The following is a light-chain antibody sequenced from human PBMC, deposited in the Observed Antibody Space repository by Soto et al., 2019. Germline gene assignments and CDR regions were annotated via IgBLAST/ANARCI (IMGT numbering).Light chain of an antibody. V-gene: IGKV1-5*03. J-gene: IGKJ1*01. CDR2: KAS. Sequence: DIQMTQSPSTLSGSVGDRVTITCRASQTISSWLAWYQQKPGKASKLLIYKASSLQSGVPSRFSGSGSGTEFTLTISSLQPDDFATYYCLQYNIIGTFGQGTKVDIK. CDR3: LQYNIIGT. CDR1: QTISSW.